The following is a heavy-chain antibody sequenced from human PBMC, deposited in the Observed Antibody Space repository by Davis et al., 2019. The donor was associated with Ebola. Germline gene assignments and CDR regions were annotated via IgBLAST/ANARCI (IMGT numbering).Heavy chain of an antibody. CDR3: ATGGGNNWNYVGHAFDI. CDR2: IDPSDSYT. J-gene: IGHJ3*02. V-gene: IGHV5-10-1*01. D-gene: IGHD1-7*01. CDR1: GYSFTSYW. Sequence: PGGSLRLSCKGSGYSFTSYWIGWVRQMPGKGLEWMGRIDPSDSYTNYSPSFQGHVTISADKSISTAYLQWSSLKASDTAMYYCATGGGNNWNYVGHAFDIWGQGTMVTVSS.